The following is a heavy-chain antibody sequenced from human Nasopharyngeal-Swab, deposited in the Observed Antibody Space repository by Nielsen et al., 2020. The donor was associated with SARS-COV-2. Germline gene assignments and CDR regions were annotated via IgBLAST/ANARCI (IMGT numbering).Heavy chain of an antibody. J-gene: IGHJ5*02. CDR3: ARQNGSGWPPASWLDP. CDR2: IFNSGST. D-gene: IGHD6-19*01. CDR1: FDSISSNKYY. V-gene: IGHV4-39*07. Sequence: SETLSLTCTVSFDSISSNKYYWAWIRQPPGKGLEWIGSIFNSGSTYYNPSLKSRFTVLVDTSKNQFYLRLNSVTAADTAVYYCARQNGSGWPPASWLDPWGQGILVTVSS.